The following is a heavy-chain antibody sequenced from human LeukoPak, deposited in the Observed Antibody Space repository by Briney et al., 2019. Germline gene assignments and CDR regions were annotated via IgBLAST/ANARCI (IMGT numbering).Heavy chain of an antibody. V-gene: IGHV3-9*01. J-gene: IGHJ4*02. D-gene: IGHD3-22*01. CDR2: ISWNSGSI. CDR3: AKAVLNYYDSSGAFDY. Sequence: PGGSLRLSCAASGFTFDDYAMRWVRQAPGKGLEWVSGISWNSGSIGYADSVKGRFTISRDNAKNSLYLQMNSLRAEDTTLYYCAKAVLNYYDSSGAFDYWGQGTLVTVSS. CDR1: GFTFDDYA.